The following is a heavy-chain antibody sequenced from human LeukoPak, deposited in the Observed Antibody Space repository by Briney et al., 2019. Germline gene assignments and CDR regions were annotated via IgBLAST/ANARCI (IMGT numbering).Heavy chain of an antibody. J-gene: IGHJ6*02. CDR1: GFTFSSYA. V-gene: IGHV3-30-3*01. CDR2: ISYDGSNK. CDR3: ARVNILTGYYSVYYYYGMDV. Sequence: GGSLRLSCAASGFTFSSYAMHWVRQAPGKGLEWVAVISYDGSNKYYADSVKGRFTISRDNSKNTLYLQMNSLRAEDTAVYYCARVNILTGYYSVYYYYGMDVWGQGTTVTVSS. D-gene: IGHD3-9*01.